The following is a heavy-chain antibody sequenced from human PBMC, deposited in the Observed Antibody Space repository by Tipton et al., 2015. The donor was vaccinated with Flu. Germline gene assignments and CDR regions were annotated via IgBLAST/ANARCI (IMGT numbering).Heavy chain of an antibody. CDR1: DGSISSSNW. V-gene: IGHV4-4*02. D-gene: IGHD6-13*01. CDR3: ASHPVTSRAAAGGTDH. Sequence: TLSLTCAVSDGSISSSNWWTWVRQPPGKGPEWIGEIYHSGSTHYNPSLKSRVTISVDKSKNQFSLKLTSVTAADTAVYYCASHPVTSRAAAGGTDHWGQGTLVTVSS. CDR2: IYHSGST. J-gene: IGHJ4*02.